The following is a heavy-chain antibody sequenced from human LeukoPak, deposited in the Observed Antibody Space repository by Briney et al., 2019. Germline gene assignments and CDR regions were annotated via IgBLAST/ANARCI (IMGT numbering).Heavy chain of an antibody. CDR3: ARGPYYDILTGWRKTYNAFDI. Sequence: GGSLRLSCAASGFTFSAYSMNWVRHAPGKGLEWISYITPSGNTIYYADSVKGRFTISRDDSKNTLYFQMNSLRAEDTAVYYCARGPYYDILTGWRKTYNAFDIWGQGTMVTVSS. CDR2: ITPSGNTI. V-gene: IGHV3-48*01. D-gene: IGHD3-9*01. CDR1: GFTFSAYS. J-gene: IGHJ3*02.